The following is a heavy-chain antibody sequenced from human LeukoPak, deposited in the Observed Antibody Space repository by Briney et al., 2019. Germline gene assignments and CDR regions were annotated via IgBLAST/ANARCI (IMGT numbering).Heavy chain of an antibody. Sequence: QSGGSLRLSCAASGFTVSSNYMSWVRQAPGKGLEWVSIIYSVGSTYYADSVKGRFTISRDNSKNTLYLQMNSLRAGDTAVYYCARTVQLERPVPLRNYYYMDVWGKGTTVTISS. D-gene: IGHD1-1*01. J-gene: IGHJ6*03. CDR2: IYSVGST. CDR1: GFTVSSNY. CDR3: ARTVQLERPVPLRNYYYMDV. V-gene: IGHV3-53*01.